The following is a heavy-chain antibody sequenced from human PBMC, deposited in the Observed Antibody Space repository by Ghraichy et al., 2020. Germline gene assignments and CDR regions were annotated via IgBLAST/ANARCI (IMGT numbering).Heavy chain of an antibody. J-gene: IGHJ6*03. CDR3: AKGSIVGATSYYYYYYMDV. D-gene: IGHD1-26*01. V-gene: IGHV3-23*01. CDR2: ISGSGGST. CDR1: GFTFSSYA. Sequence: GGSLRLSCAASGFTFSSYAMSWVRQAPGKGLEWVSAISGSGGSTYYADSVKGRFTISRDNSKNTLYLQMNSLRAEDTAVYYCAKGSIVGATSYYYYYYMDVWGKGTTVTVSS.